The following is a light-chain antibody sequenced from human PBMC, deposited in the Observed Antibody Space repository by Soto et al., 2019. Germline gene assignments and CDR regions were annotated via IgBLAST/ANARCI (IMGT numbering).Light chain of an antibody. CDR3: SSYTSSIVV. CDR1: SSDVGGYNY. J-gene: IGLJ2*01. V-gene: IGLV2-14*03. Sequence: QSALTQPASVSGSPGQSITISCTGTSSDVGGYNYVSWYQQQPGKAPQLMIYDVSNRPSGVSNRFSGSKSGNTASLTIAGLQAEDEADYFCSSYTSSIVVFGGGTKRT. CDR2: DVS.